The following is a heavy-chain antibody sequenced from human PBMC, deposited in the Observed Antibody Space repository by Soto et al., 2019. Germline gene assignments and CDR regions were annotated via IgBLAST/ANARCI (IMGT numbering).Heavy chain of an antibody. CDR1: GGSISSGGYS. J-gene: IGHJ3*02. CDR3: ARGVYDSSSNWAFDI. Sequence: PSETLSLTCTVSGGSISSGGYSWSWIRQHPGKGLEWIGYIYYSGSTYYNPSLKSRVTISVDRSKNQFSLKLSSVTAADTAVYYCARGVYDSSSNWAFDIWGQGTMVTVSS. V-gene: IGHV4-30-2*01. CDR2: IYYSGST. D-gene: IGHD3-22*01.